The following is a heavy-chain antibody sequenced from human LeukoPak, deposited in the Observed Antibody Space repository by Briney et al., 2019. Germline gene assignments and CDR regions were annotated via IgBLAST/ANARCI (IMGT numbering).Heavy chain of an antibody. Sequence: SGTLSLTCAVYGGSFSGYYWSWIRQPPGKGLEWIGEINHSGSTNYNPSLKSRVTISVDTSKNQFSLKLSSVTAADTAVYYCARGTGSYSSWGQGTLVTVSS. CDR1: GGSFSGYY. CDR2: INHSGST. V-gene: IGHV4-34*01. J-gene: IGHJ4*02. CDR3: ARGTGSYSS. D-gene: IGHD1-26*01.